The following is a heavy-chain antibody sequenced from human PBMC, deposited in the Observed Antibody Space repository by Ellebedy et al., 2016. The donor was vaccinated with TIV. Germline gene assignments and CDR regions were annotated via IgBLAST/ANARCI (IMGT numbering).Heavy chain of an antibody. CDR3: TRDASGWSVF. D-gene: IGHD6-19*01. CDR2: IKEDGTEK. CDR1: GFTFSSFW. Sequence: PGGSLRLSCTASGFTFSSFWMGWVRQTPGKGLEWVANIKEDGTEKYYLDSVRGRFTISRDNAKNSLYLQMNNLRAEYTAVYHCTRDASGWSVFWGQGTLVTVSS. J-gene: IGHJ1*01. V-gene: IGHV3-7*01.